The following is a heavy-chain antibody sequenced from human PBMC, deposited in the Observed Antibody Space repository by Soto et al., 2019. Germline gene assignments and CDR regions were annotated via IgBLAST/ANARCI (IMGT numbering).Heavy chain of an antibody. CDR2: IIPILGIA. J-gene: IGHJ2*01. CDR3: ARMHDYCDRNWYFDL. CDR1: GGTFSSYT. Sequence: QVQLVQSGAEVKKPGSSVKVSCKASGGTFSSYTISWVRQAPGQGLEWMGRIIPILGIANYAQKFQGRVTITGDKSTTRAYIELCSLRSEDTAVYYCARMHDYCDRNWYFDLRGRGTLVTLSS. D-gene: IGHD4-17*01. V-gene: IGHV1-69*02.